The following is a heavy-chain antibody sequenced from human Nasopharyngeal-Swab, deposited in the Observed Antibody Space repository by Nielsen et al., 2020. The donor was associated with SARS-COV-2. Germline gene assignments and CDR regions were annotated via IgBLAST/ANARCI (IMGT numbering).Heavy chain of an antibody. J-gene: IGHJ6*03. CDR1: SYTFTRYA. Sequence: ASVKVSCKASSYTFTRYAISWLRQAPGQGLEWMGWISAYNGNTNYAQKLQGRVTMTTDTSTSTAYMELRSLRSDDTAVYYCARGRGDYGSGSSNYYMDVWGKGTTVTVSS. CDR2: ISAYNGNT. CDR3: ARGRGDYGSGSSNYYMDV. D-gene: IGHD3-10*01. V-gene: IGHV1-18*01.